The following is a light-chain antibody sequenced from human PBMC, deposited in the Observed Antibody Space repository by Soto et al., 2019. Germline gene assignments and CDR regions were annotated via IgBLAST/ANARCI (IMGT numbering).Light chain of an antibody. J-gene: IGLJ1*01. Sequence: QSALTQPASVSGSPGQSITMSCTGTSSDVGGYNYVSWYQQHPGKAPKLMIYGVTNRPSGVSNRFSGSKSGNTASLTISWLQAEDEADYYCISYTSSTTYGFGTGTKVTVL. CDR1: SSDVGGYNY. CDR3: ISYTSSTTYG. CDR2: GVT. V-gene: IGLV2-14*01.